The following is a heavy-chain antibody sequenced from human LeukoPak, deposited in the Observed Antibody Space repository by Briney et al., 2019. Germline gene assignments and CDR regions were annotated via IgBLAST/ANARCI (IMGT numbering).Heavy chain of an antibody. J-gene: IGHJ5*02. CDR1: GGSISSYY. CDR2: IYYSGST. CDR3: ARDLGKGSLTFDP. Sequence: PSETLSLTCTVSGGSISSYYWSWIRQPPGKGLEWIGYIYYSGSTKYNPSLKSRVTISVDTSKKQFSLKLSSVTAADTAVYYCARDLGKGSLTFDPWGQGTLVTVSS. D-gene: IGHD3-10*01. V-gene: IGHV4-59*01.